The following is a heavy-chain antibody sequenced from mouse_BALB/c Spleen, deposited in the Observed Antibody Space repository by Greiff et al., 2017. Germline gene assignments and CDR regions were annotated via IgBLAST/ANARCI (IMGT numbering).Heavy chain of an antibody. Sequence: EVQVVESGGGLVKPGGSLKLSCAASGFAFSSYDMSWVRQTPEKRLEWVAYISSGGGSTYYPDTVKGRFTISRDNAKNTLYLQMSSLKSEDTAMYYCARHGGDYDYLYAMDYWGQGTSVTVSS. CDR3: ARHGGDYDYLYAMDY. V-gene: IGHV5-12-1*01. D-gene: IGHD2-4*01. J-gene: IGHJ4*01. CDR1: GFAFSSYD. CDR2: ISSGGGST.